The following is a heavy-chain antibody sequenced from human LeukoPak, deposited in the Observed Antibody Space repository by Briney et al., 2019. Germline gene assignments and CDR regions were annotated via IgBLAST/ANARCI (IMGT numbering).Heavy chain of an antibody. CDR3: ARVTVVVSVATPYWCFDL. D-gene: IGHD2-15*01. V-gene: IGHV4-61*01. CDR1: GGSVSSGSYY. J-gene: IGHJ2*01. CDR2: IYYSGST. Sequence: SETLSLTCTVSGGSVSSGSYYWSWVRQPPGKGLEWIGYIYYSGSTNYNPSLESRATVTVDTSKNQFSLKVRSVTAADTAVYYCARVTVVVSVATPYWCFDLWGRGTLVTVSS.